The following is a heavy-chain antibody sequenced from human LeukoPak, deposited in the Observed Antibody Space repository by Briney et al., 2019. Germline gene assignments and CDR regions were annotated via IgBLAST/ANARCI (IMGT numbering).Heavy chain of an antibody. D-gene: IGHD3-10*01. CDR2: IYSSGST. Sequence: SETLSLTCTVSGVSISSYYWSWIRQPAGKGLEWIGRIYSSGSTNYNPSLKSRVTMSVDTSKNQFSLKLSSATAADTAVYYCARDEVVMVRGVIRSTDWFDPWGQGTLVTVSS. J-gene: IGHJ5*02. CDR1: GVSISSYY. CDR3: ARDEVVMVRGVIRSTDWFDP. V-gene: IGHV4-4*07.